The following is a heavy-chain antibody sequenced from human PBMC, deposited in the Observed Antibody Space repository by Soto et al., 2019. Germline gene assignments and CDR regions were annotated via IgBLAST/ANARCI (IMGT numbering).Heavy chain of an antibody. CDR3: ARVGEIFGVVIMGGMDV. Sequence: PGGSLRLSCAASGFTFSSYGMHWVRQAPGKGLEWVAVIWYDGSNKYYADSGKGRFTISRDNSKNTLYLQMNSLRAEDTAVYYCARVGEIFGVVIMGGMDVWGQGTTVTVSS. D-gene: IGHD3-3*01. CDR2: IWYDGSNK. CDR1: GFTFSSYG. V-gene: IGHV3-33*01. J-gene: IGHJ6*02.